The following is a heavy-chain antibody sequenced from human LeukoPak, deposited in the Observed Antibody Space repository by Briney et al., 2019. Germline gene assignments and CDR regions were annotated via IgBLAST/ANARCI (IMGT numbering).Heavy chain of an antibody. Sequence: ASVKVSCKASGYTFTSYDINWVRQATGQGLEWMGWMNPNSGNTGYAQKFQGRVTMTRNTSISTAYMELSSLRSEDTAVYYCARVRRRYYYGSGSYAKQYYFDYWGQGTLVTVSS. CDR1: GYTFTSYD. D-gene: IGHD3-10*01. V-gene: IGHV1-8*01. CDR2: MNPNSGNT. CDR3: ARVRRRYYYGSGSYAKQYYFDY. J-gene: IGHJ4*02.